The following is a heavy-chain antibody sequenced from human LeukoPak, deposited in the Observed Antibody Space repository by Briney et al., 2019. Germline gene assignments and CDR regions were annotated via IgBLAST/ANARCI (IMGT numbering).Heavy chain of an antibody. CDR3: ARGRAVLLWFRELFVPGFDY. CDR1: GGFFSGYY. CDR2: MNHSGST. V-gene: IGHV4-34*01. J-gene: IGHJ4*02. D-gene: IGHD3-10*01. Sequence: PSETLSLTCAVYGGFFSGYYWSWIRQPPGKGLEWIGEMNHSGSTNFNPSLKSRVPISLNTSQKQFSLKLSSVTAADTAVYYCARGRAVLLWFRELFVPGFDYWGQGTLVTVSS.